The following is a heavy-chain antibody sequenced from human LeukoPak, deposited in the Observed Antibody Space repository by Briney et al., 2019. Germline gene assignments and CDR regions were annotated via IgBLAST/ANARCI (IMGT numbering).Heavy chain of an antibody. D-gene: IGHD3-10*01. CDR3: AGTELLWFGENFDY. Sequence: GGSLRLSCAASGFTFSNYWMHWVRHAPGKGLVYVSRIDTGGSSTTYADSVKGRFTISRDNARNMLYLHMNSLRAEDTAAYYCAGTELLWFGENFDYWGQGTLVTVSS. CDR1: GFTFSNYW. CDR2: IDTGGSST. V-gene: IGHV3-74*03. J-gene: IGHJ4*02.